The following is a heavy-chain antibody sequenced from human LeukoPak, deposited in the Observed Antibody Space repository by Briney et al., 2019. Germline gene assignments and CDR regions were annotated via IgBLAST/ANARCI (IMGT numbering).Heavy chain of an antibody. CDR1: GGSITTIPYS. CDR2: ISYVGTT. J-gene: IGHJ5*01. V-gene: IGHV4-39*01. Sequence: WETLSLTCTVSGGSITTIPYSWGWIRQPPGKGLEWIGTISYVGTTYSAPSLQSPATMSIDTSKNQLPLNLTSATAADTAVYSCARHPAGYPNWLDSWGQGTLVIVSS. D-gene: IGHD3-9*01. CDR3: ARHPAGYPNWLDS.